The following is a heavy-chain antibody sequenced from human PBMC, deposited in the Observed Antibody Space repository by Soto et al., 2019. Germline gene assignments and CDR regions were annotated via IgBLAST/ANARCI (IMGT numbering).Heavy chain of an antibody. D-gene: IGHD3-3*01. CDR3: ARDLGDFWSDFDC. CDR2: INPSGGTT. J-gene: IGHJ4*02. V-gene: IGHV1-46*01. Sequence: QVQLVQSGAEVKKPGASVKVSCKASGYTFTSYYMHWVRQAPGQGLEWMGVINPSGGTTNYPQKFQGRVTMTSDTSTGTVYRELSSLRSEDTAVYYCARDLGDFWSDFDCWGQGTLVTVSS. CDR1: GYTFTSYY.